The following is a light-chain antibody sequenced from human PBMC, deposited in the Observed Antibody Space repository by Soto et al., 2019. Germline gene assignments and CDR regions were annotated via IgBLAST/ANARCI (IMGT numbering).Light chain of an antibody. CDR2: DVS. V-gene: IGLV2-11*01. J-gene: IGLJ1*01. Sequence: QSALTRPRSVSGSPGQSVTISCTGTSSDVGGYNYVSWYQQHPGKAPKLMIYDVSKRPSGVPDRFSGSKSGNTASLTISGLQAEDEADSYCCSYAGSSYVFGTGTKVTVL. CDR1: SSDVGGYNY. CDR3: CSYAGSSYV.